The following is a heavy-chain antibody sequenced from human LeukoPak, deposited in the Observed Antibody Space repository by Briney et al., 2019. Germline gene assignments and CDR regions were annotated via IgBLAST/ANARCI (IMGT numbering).Heavy chain of an antibody. D-gene: IGHD6-19*01. V-gene: IGHV3-23*01. CDR1: GFTVSSNY. CDR2: ISGSGGST. J-gene: IGHJ4*02. Sequence: GGSLRLSCAASGFTVSSNYMSWVRQAPGKGLEWVSAISGSGGSTYYADSVKGRFTISRDNSKNTLYLQMNSLRAEDTAVYYCAKGPPRDSSGWYFHYWGQGTLVTVSS. CDR3: AKGPPRDSSGWYFHY.